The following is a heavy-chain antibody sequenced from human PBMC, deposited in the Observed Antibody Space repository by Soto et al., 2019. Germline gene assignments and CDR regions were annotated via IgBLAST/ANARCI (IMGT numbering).Heavy chain of an antibody. D-gene: IGHD1-26*01. CDR2: ISAHSGNT. J-gene: IGHJ6*02. V-gene: IGHV1-18*01. CDR3: ARLYIVGTSMLYGMDV. CDR1: GYNFTRFG. Sequence: ASVKVSCKASGYNFTRFGISWVRQAPGQGLEWMGWISAHSGNTNYAQKLQGRVTMTTDTSTSTVYMELRSLRSDDTAVYYCARLYIVGTSMLYGMDVRGQGTTVTVSS.